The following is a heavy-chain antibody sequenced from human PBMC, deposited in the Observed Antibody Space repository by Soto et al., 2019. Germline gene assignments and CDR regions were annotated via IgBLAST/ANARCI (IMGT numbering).Heavy chain of an antibody. CDR2: IIPIFGTA. CDR1: GGTFSSYA. Sequence: QVQLVQSGAEVKKPGSSVKVSCKASGGTFSSYAISWVRQAPGQGLEWMGGIIPIFGTANYAQKFQGRVTITADESTSTAYMELCSLSAEDTDVYYCARVGEYYYDSSGYYYAEYAFDIWCQGTMVTVSS. D-gene: IGHD3-22*01. J-gene: IGHJ3*02. V-gene: IGHV1-69*01. CDR3: ARVGEYYYDSSGYYYAEYAFDI.